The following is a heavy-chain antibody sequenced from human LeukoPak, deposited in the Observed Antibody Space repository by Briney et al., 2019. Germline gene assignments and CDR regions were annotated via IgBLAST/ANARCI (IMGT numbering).Heavy chain of an antibody. CDR1: GFTFDDYA. J-gene: IGHJ3*02. CDR3: AKDLAAAGRTVAFDI. D-gene: IGHD6-13*01. Sequence: GGSLRLSCAASGFTFDDYAMHWVRQAPGKGLEWVSGISWNSGSIGYADSVKGRFTISRDNAKNSLYLQMNSLRAEDTALYYCAKDLAAAGRTVAFDIWGQGTMDTVSS. CDR2: ISWNSGSI. V-gene: IGHV3-9*01.